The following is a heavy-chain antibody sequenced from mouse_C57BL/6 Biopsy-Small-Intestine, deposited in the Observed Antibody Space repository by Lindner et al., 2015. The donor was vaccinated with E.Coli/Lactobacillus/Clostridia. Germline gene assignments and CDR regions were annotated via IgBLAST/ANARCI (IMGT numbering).Heavy chain of an antibody. Sequence: SVKVSCKASGYSFTRYAIHWVRQAPGQRPEWMAWISPANGDTRYSPKFQASVTITGDISASEVYMELTSLRSEDTAVYYCATLGYDGFDNWGQGTIVTVSS. CDR3: ATLGYDGFDN. CDR1: GYSFTRYA. V-gene: IGHV1-66*01. D-gene: IGHD2-3*01. J-gene: IGHJ4*01. CDR2: ISPANGDT.